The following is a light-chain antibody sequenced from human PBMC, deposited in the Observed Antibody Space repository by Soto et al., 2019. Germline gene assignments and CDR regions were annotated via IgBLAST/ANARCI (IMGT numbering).Light chain of an antibody. J-gene: IGKJ1*01. Sequence: DIQLTQSPSVLSASVGDTVTITFRSSQSISSWLAWYQQTPGKAPKLLIYKASNLESGVPSRFSGSGSGTEFTLTISSLQPDDFATYFCQQDYSYSWTFGQGTKVDIK. V-gene: IGKV1-5*03. CDR3: QQDYSYSWT. CDR2: KAS. CDR1: QSISSW.